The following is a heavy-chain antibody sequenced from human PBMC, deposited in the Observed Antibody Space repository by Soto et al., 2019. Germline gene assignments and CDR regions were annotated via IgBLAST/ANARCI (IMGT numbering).Heavy chain of an antibody. J-gene: IGHJ6*02. CDR1: GYTFTSYG. CDR2: ISAYNGNT. Sequence: GASVKVSCKASGYTFTSYGISWVRQAPGQGLERKGWISAYNGNTNYAQKLQGRVTMTTDTSTSTAYMELRSLRSDDTAVYYCARDVLVAAGKNYYYYGMDVWGQGTTVTVSS. V-gene: IGHV1-18*01. D-gene: IGHD6-13*01. CDR3: ARDVLVAAGKNYYYYGMDV.